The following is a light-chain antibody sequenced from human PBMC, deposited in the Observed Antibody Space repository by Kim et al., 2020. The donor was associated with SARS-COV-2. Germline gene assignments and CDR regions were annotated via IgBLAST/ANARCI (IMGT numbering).Light chain of an antibody. J-gene: IGLJ2*01. CDR1: KLGDKY. CDR2: QDS. V-gene: IGLV3-1*01. CDR3: QAWDSSTAVV. Sequence: PGQTASITCSGDKLGDKYACWYQQKPGQSPVLVIYQDSKRPSGIPERFSGSNSGNTATLTISGTQAMDEADYYCQAWDSSTAVVFGGGTQLTVL.